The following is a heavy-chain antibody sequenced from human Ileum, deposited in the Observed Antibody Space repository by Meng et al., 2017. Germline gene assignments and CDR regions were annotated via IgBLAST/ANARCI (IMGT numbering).Heavy chain of an antibody. D-gene: IGHD3-22*01. J-gene: IGHJ4*02. CDR1: GGSVNTGSYY. CDR2: MYFSGST. Sequence: KGPGPGLVRPSETLSLTCTISGGSVNTGSYYWSWIRQPPGKGLEWIGYMYFSGSTKYNASLKSRVSISVDTSKKQFSLNLTSVTAADTAVYYCARGHYDKYFDSWGQGTLVTVSS. CDR3: ARGHYDKYFDS. V-gene: IGHV4-61*01.